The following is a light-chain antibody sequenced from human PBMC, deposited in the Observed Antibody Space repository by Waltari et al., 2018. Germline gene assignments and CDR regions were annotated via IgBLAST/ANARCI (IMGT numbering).Light chain of an antibody. V-gene: IGKV3-20*01. CDR2: GAS. CDR1: QSVTINF. J-gene: IGKJ1*01. Sequence: EIVLTQSPGTLSLSPGERATLSCRASQSVTINFLAWYQQKPGQAPRLLIYGASLRATGISDRIGGSGSGTDFTLTISRLEPEDFAVYYCQQYGSSPATFGQGTKVEIK. CDR3: QQYGSSPAT.